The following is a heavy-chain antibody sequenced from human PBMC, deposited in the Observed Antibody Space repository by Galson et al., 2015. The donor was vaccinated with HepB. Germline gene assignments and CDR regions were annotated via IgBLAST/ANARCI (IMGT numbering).Heavy chain of an antibody. CDR2: IYTSGSI. J-gene: IGHJ4*02. CDR1: GGSISTGSYY. D-gene: IGHD1-1*01. Sequence: LSLTCTVSGGSISTGSYYWSWIRQPAGKGLEWIGRIYTSGSINYSPSLKSRVTMSVDTSKNQFSLNLSSVTAADTAVYYCARETTGSSREFDCWGQGTLVTVSS. CDR3: ARETTGSSREFDC. V-gene: IGHV4-61*02.